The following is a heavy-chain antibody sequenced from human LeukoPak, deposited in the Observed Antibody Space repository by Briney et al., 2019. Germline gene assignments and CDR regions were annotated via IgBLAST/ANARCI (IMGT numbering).Heavy chain of an antibody. D-gene: IGHD3-10*01. CDR3: ASGGDMVRGVITYFDY. Sequence: SETLSLTCTVSGGSINNYYWSWIRQPPGKGLEWIGEINHSGSTNYNPSLKSRVAISVVTSKNQFSLKLSSLTAADTAVYYCASGGDMVRGVITYFDYWGQGTLVTVSS. CDR1: GGSINNYY. V-gene: IGHV4-34*01. CDR2: INHSGST. J-gene: IGHJ4*02.